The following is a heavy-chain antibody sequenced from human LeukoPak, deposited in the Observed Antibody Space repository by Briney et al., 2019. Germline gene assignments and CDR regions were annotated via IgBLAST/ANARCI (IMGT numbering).Heavy chain of an antibody. CDR3: ARQPLVRDCGGDCEFDY. V-gene: IGHV5-51*01. D-gene: IGHD2-21*02. J-gene: IGHJ4*02. Sequence: GESLKISCKASGYSFNNYWIGWVRQMPGKGLEWLGIIYPGDSDTRYSPSFQGQVTISADKSISTAYLQWTSLKASDTAIYYCARQPLVRDCGGDCEFDYWGQGTRVSVSS. CDR2: IYPGDSDT. CDR1: GYSFNNYW.